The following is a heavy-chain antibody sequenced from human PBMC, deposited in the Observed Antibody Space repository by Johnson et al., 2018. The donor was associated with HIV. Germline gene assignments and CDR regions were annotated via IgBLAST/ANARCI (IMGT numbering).Heavy chain of an antibody. Sequence: VQLVESGGGVVRPGGSLRLSCAASGFTFDDYGMTWVRQAPGKGLEWVSGIDWNGGSSGYADSVNGRFSISRDNGKNSLYLQMNSLRAEDTALYYCARGAYSSSWHASDAFDIWGQGTMVTVSS. J-gene: IGHJ3*02. CDR2: IDWNGGSS. CDR1: GFTFDDYG. CDR3: ARGAYSSSWHASDAFDI. D-gene: IGHD6-13*01. V-gene: IGHV3-20*04.